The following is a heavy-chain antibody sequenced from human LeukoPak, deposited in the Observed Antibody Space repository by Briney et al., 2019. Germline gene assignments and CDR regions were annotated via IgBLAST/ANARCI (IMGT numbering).Heavy chain of an antibody. V-gene: IGHV1-46*01. J-gene: IGHJ4*02. CDR1: GYTFTSYY. CDR3: ARDSYPAGYDFWSVRSTQRDMGY. D-gene: IGHD3-3*01. CDR2: INPSGGST. Sequence: GASVKVSCKASGYTFTSYYMHWVRQAPGQGLEWMGIINPSGGSTSYAQKLQGRVTMTTDTSTSTAYMELRSLRSDDTAVYYCARDSYPAGYDFWSVRSTQRDMGYWGQGTLVTVSS.